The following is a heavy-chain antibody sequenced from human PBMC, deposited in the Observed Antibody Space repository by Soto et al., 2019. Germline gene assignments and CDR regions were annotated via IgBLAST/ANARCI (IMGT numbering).Heavy chain of an antibody. V-gene: IGHV1-18*01. J-gene: IGHJ6*02. CDR3: ARGSALFGSCNDYYYGMDV. Sequence: ASVKVSCKASGYTFTSHGISWVRQAPGQGLEWMGWISAYNGNTNYAQKLQGRVTMTTDTSTSTAYMELRSLRSEDTAVYYCARGSALFGSCNDYYYGMDVWGQGTTVTVSS. CDR2: ISAYNGNT. D-gene: IGHD3-16*01. CDR1: GYTFTSHG.